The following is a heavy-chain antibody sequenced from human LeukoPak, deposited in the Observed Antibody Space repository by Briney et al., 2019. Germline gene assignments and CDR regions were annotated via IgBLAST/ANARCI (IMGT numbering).Heavy chain of an antibody. D-gene: IGHD1-26*01. CDR3: ASQSVPFGWELLEIRY. CDR1: GFTFSSYV. V-gene: IGHV3-30*01. J-gene: IGHJ4*02. Sequence: PGGSLRLSCAASGFTFSSYVMHWVRQAPGKGLEWVAVISYDENNKYYADSVKGRFTISRDNSKNTLYLQMNSLRAEDTAVYYCASQSVPFGWELLEIRYWGQGTLVSVSS. CDR2: ISYDENNK.